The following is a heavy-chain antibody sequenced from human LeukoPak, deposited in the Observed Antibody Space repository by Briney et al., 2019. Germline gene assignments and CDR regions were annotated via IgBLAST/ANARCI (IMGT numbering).Heavy chain of an antibody. V-gene: IGHV1-18*01. CDR3: ARVLIGVGANWFDP. D-gene: IGHD1-26*01. J-gene: IGHJ5*02. CDR1: GYTFTSYG. Sequence: GASVKVSCKASGYTFTSYGISWVRQAPGQGLEWMGWISAYNGNTNYAQKLQGRVTMTTDTSTSTAYMELRGLRSDDTAVYYCARVLIGVGANWFDPWGQGTLVTVSS. CDR2: ISAYNGNT.